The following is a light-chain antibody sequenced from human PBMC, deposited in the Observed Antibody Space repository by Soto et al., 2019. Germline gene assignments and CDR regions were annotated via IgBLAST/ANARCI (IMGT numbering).Light chain of an antibody. CDR2: DTS. V-gene: IGKV3-11*01. J-gene: IGKJ3*01. Sequence: EIVLTQSPATLSLSPGERATLSCRASQSVSSDFAWYQQKPGQAPRLLIYDTSNRATAIPARFSGSGSGTDITLTISSLAPEDFAVYYCQHRHNFGPGTKVDIK. CDR1: QSVSSD. CDR3: QHRHN.